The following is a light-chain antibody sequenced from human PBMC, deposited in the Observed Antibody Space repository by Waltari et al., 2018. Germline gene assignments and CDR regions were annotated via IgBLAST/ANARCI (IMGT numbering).Light chain of an antibody. CDR2: DVT. CDR1: SSDVGGYNF. V-gene: IGLV2-14*03. Sequence: QSALTQPASVSGSPGQSITISCPGPSSDVGGYNFVSWYQQHPGKAPKLMVYDVTNRPSGVSNRFSGSKSGNTASLTISGLQAEDEADYYCSSYTSSISVVFGGGTKLTVL. CDR3: SSYTSSISVV. J-gene: IGLJ2*01.